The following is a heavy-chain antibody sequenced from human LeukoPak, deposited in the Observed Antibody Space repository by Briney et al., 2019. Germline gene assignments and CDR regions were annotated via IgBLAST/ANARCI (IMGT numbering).Heavy chain of an antibody. CDR2: INPSGGVT. V-gene: IGHV1-46*01. Sequence: GASVKVSCKASGYTFANYYMHWVRQAPGQGLEWMGIINPSGGVTNYAQKFQGRVTMTRDMSTSTVYMEVSRLRSDDTAVYYCARGRSGWSNYYYYMDVWGKGTTVTVSS. CDR3: ARGRSGWSNYYYYMDV. D-gene: IGHD6-19*01. J-gene: IGHJ6*03. CDR1: GYTFANYY.